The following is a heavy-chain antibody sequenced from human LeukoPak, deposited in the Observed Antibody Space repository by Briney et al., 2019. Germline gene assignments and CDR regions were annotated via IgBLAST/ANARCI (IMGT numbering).Heavy chain of an antibody. V-gene: IGHV4-34*01. CDR1: GGSFSGYY. D-gene: IGHD3-10*01. Sequence: SETLSLTCAVYGGSFSGYYWSWIRQPPGKGLEWSGEINHSGSTNYNPSLKSRVTISVDTSKNQFSLKLSSVTAADTAVYYCARAYGSGSYPLQRKYYFDYWGQGTLVTVSS. CDR2: INHSGST. CDR3: ARAYGSGSYPLQRKYYFDY. J-gene: IGHJ4*02.